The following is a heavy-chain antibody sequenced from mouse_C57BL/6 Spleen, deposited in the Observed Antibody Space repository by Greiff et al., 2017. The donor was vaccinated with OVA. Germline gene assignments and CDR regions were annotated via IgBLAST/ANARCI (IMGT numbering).Heavy chain of an antibody. D-gene: IGHD1-1*01. CDR2: INYDGSST. CDR3: ARGDYGSSRYFDY. Sequence: EVMLVESEGGLVQPGSSMKLSCTASGFTFSDYYMAWVRQVPEKGLEWVANINYDGSSTYYLDSLKSRFIISRDNAKNILYLQMSSLKSEDTATYYCARGDYGSSRYFDYWGQGTTLTVSS. J-gene: IGHJ2*01. CDR1: GFTFSDYY. V-gene: IGHV5-16*01.